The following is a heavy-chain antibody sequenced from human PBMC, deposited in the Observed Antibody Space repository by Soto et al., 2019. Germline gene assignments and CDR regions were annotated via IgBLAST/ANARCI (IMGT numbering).Heavy chain of an antibody. D-gene: IGHD3-3*01. CDR3: ARDEESGYTT. V-gene: IGHV1-18*01. Sequence: QVQLVQSGAEVKKPGASVKVSCKASDYTFTSYGITWVRQAPGQGLEWMGWISTYDGNTNYAQKLQGRLTMTTDTPTSTAYRELRSLRSDDTAVYYCARDEESGYTTWGQGTLVTVSS. CDR1: DYTFTSYG. J-gene: IGHJ5*02. CDR2: ISTYDGNT.